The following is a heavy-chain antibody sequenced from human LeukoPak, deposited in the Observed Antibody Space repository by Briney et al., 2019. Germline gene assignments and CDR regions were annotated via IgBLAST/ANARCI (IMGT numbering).Heavy chain of an antibody. CDR1: GGSISSSSYY. J-gene: IGHJ4*02. V-gene: IGHV4-39*01. CDR2: IYYSGGT. Sequence: SETLSLTCTVSGGSISSSSYYWGWIRQPPGKGLEWIGSIYYSGGTYYNPSLKSRVTISVDTSKNQFSLKLSSVTAADTVVYYCAGQIYSSGPTLHFDYWGQGTLVTVSS. D-gene: IGHD3-22*01. CDR3: AGQIYSSGPTLHFDY.